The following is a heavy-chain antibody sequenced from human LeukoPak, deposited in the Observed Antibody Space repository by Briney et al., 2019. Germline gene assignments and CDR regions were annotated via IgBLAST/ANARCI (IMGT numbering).Heavy chain of an antibody. Sequence: SETLSLTCTVSGGSISSSDYYWAWIRQPPGKGLEWIGNIYYSGTTYYNPPLKSRVTISVDTSKNQFSLKLSSVTAADTSVYYCARLWTFCGGDCYYHFDYCGQGTLVTVSS. CDR2: IYYSGTT. J-gene: IGHJ4*02. CDR3: ARLWTFCGGDCYYHFDY. CDR1: GGSISSSDYY. V-gene: IGHV4-39*01. D-gene: IGHD2-21*02.